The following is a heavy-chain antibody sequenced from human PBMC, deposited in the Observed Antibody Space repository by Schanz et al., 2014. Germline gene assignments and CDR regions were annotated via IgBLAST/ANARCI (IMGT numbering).Heavy chain of an antibody. CDR3: ARGPSTGAFDI. Sequence: QVQLVQSGAEVKKPGASVRVSCKASGYTFTSYDINWVRQAPGQGLEWMGIINPSGGSTSYAQKFQGRVTMTRDTSTSTVYMEVSGLRSEDTAVYFCARGPSTGAFDIWGQGTMVTVSS. J-gene: IGHJ3*02. V-gene: IGHV1-46*03. CDR1: GYTFTSYD. CDR2: INPSGGST.